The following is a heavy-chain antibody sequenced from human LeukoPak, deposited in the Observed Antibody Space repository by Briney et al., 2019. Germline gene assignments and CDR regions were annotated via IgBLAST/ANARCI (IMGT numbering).Heavy chain of an antibody. CDR3: ARSPGYCSSTSCQSDY. Sequence: EGSLRLSCAASGFTFSSCSMNWVRQAPGKGLEWVSSISSSSSYIYYADSVKGRFTISRDNAKNSLYLQMNSLRAEDTAVYYCARSPGYCSSTSCQSDYWGQGTLVTVSS. J-gene: IGHJ4*02. CDR1: GFTFSSCS. V-gene: IGHV3-21*01. D-gene: IGHD2-2*01. CDR2: ISSSSSYI.